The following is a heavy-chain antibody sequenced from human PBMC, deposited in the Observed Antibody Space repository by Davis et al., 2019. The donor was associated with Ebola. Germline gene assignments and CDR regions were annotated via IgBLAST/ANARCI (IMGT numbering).Heavy chain of an antibody. CDR1: GFTFSGSA. Sequence: GESLKISCAASGFTFSGSAMHWVRQASGKGLEWVGRIRSKANSYATAYAASVKGRFTISRDDSKNTAYLQMNSLKTEDTAVYYCTRSGGDPDYWGQGTLVTVPS. D-gene: IGHD2-21*02. CDR2: IRSKANSYAT. CDR3: TRSGGDPDY. J-gene: IGHJ4*02. V-gene: IGHV3-73*01.